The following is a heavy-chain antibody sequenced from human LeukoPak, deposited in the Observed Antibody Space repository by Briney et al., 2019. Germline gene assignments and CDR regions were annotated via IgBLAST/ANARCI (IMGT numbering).Heavy chain of an antibody. CDR3: ARHESPTFGVVQRFDP. D-gene: IGHD3-3*01. Sequence: SETLSLTCTVSGGSISSSSYYWGWIRQPPGKGLECIGSIYYSGSTYYNPSLKSRVTISVDTSKNQFSLKLSSVTAADTAVYYCARHESPTFGVVQRFDPWGQGTLVTVSS. CDR1: GGSISSSSYY. V-gene: IGHV4-39*01. J-gene: IGHJ5*02. CDR2: IYYSGST.